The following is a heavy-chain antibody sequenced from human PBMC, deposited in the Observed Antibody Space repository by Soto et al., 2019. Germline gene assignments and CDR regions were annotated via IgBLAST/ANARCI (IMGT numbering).Heavy chain of an antibody. D-gene: IGHD1-26*01. V-gene: IGHV3-21*01. J-gene: IGHJ4*02. Sequence: PVGSLRLSCASSGFTFRTYTMNWVRQAPWKGLEWVSSINGRGNYIYYAESVKGRFTISRDNAKNSLYLQMDRLRAEDTALYYCVREDGKVGTNSAFDYWGLGALVTVSS. CDR3: VREDGKVGTNSAFDY. CDR1: GFTFRTYT. CDR2: INGRGNYI.